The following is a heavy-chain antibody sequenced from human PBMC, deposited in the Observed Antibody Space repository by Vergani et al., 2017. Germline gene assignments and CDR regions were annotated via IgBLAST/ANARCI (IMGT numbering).Heavy chain of an antibody. V-gene: IGHV3-33*01. CDR1: GFTFSSYG. CDR2: IWYDGSNK. D-gene: IGHD6-19*01. J-gene: IGHJ4*02. Sequence: QVQLVESGGGVVQPGRSLRLSCAASGFTFSSYGMHWVRQAPGKGLEWVAVIWYDGSNKYYADSVKGRFTISRDNSKNTLYLQMNSLSAEDTAVDYWARGGGGWHYYFDYWGQGTLVTVSS. CDR3: ARGGGGWHYYFDY.